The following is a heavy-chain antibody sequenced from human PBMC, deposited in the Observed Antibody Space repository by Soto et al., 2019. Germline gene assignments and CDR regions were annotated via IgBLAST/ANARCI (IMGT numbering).Heavy chain of an antibody. CDR2: IIPIFGTA. V-gene: IGHV1-69*01. J-gene: IGHJ2*01. Sequence: QVQLVQSGAEVKKPGSSVKVSCKASGGTFSSYAISWVRQAPGQGLEWMGGIIPIFGTANYAQKFQGRGTITADESTRTDYMELSSVRSDDTAVYYCARPSWVAAAGDNWYFDLWGRGTLVTVSA. D-gene: IGHD6-13*01. CDR1: GGTFSSYA. CDR3: ARPSWVAAAGDNWYFDL.